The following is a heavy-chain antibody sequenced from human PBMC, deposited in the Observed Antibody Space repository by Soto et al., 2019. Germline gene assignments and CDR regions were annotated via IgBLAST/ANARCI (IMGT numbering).Heavy chain of an antibody. D-gene: IGHD1-20*01. V-gene: IGHV1-46*01. CDR2: INPSGGST. CDR1: GYTFTSYY. CDR3: TRGGRESNWNDGTFEY. J-gene: IGHJ4*02. Sequence: GASVKVSCKASGYTFTSYYMHWVRQAPGQGLEWMGIINPSGGSTSYAQKFQGRVTMTTDTSTRTVYMELSSLRPEDTAVYYCTRGGRESNWNDGTFEYWGQGTQVTVSS.